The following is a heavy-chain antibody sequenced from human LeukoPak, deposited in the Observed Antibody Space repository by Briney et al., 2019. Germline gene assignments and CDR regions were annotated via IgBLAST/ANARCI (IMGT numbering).Heavy chain of an antibody. D-gene: IGHD3-22*01. Sequence: TSQTLSLTCTVSGGSFSSGTYYWNWIRQPAEKGLEWIGRMYTSGRTNYNPSLKSRVTISVDTSKNQFSLKLSSVTAADTAVYYCARSSSLLLQGYYFDYWGQGTLVTVSS. CDR2: MYTSGRT. CDR1: GGSFSSGTYY. J-gene: IGHJ4*02. V-gene: IGHV4-61*02. CDR3: ARSSSLLLQGYYFDY.